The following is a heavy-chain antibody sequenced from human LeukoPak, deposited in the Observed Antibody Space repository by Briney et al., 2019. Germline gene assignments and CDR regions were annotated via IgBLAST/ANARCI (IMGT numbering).Heavy chain of an antibody. D-gene: IGHD3-22*01. V-gene: IGHV7-4-1*02. CDR2: INTNTGNP. Sequence: GASVKVSCKASGYTFIRYAMNWVRQAPGQGLEWMGWINTNTGNPTYAQGFTGRLVFSLDTSVSTAYLQISGLKAEGTATYYCARGLTRPDDSGAIDYWGQGTLVTVSS. CDR3: ARGLTRPDDSGAIDY. J-gene: IGHJ4*02. CDR1: GYTFIRYA.